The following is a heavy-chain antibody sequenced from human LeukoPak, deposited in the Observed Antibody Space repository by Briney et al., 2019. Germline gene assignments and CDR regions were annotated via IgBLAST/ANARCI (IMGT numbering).Heavy chain of an antibody. CDR2: VYSGGET. CDR3: ARGGIAARPSDS. CDR1: GFTVSSDY. D-gene: IGHD6-6*01. V-gene: IGHV3-66*01. Sequence: PGGSLGLSCAASGFTVSSDYITWVRQAPGKGLEWVSVVYSGGETYYAESVKGRFTVSRDNSKNTVYLQMNSLRAEDTAVYFCARGGIAARPSDSWGQGTLVTVSS. J-gene: IGHJ4*02.